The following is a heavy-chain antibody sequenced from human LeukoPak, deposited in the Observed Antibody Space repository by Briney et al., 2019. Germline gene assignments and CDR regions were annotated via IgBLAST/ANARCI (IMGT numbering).Heavy chain of an antibody. J-gene: IGHJ4*02. CDR2: LYSGGST. CDR1: GFTVSSNY. D-gene: IGHD6-13*01. Sequence: GGSLRLSCAASGFTVSSNYMSWVRQAAGKGLECVSVLYSGGSTYYADSVKGRLTISRDNSKNTLYLQMDSLRVEDTAIYYCARSVSSWYFQDYWGQGTLVTVTS. CDR3: ARSVSSWYFQDY. V-gene: IGHV3-53*01.